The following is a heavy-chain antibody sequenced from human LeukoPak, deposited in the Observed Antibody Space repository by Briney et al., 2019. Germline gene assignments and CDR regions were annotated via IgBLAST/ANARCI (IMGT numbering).Heavy chain of an antibody. Sequence: GASLRLSCAASGFTFTTYAMTWVRQAPGKGLEWVSSIGAGGAATFYSDSVKGRFTISRDNSMNTLYLQMNSLRADDTAVYYCGRPTKFWRIRVDGVDVWGQGTTVTVSS. CDR3: GRPTKFWRIRVDGVDV. CDR2: IGAGGAAT. V-gene: IGHV3-23*01. CDR1: GFTFTTYA. D-gene: IGHD2-8*02. J-gene: IGHJ6*02.